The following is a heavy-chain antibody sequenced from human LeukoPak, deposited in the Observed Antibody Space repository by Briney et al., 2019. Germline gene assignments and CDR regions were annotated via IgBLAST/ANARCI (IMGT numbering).Heavy chain of an antibody. J-gene: IGHJ6*02. D-gene: IGHD2-15*01. CDR2: IYYSGST. CDR3: ARSPGYCSGGSCLKTGDYYYGMDV. V-gene: IGHV4-59*01. CDR1: GGSISSYY. Sequence: SETLSLTCTVSGGSISSYYWSWIRQPPGKGLEWIGYIYYSGSTNYNPSLKSRVTISVDTSQNQFSLKLSSVTAADTAVYYCARSPGYCSGGSCLKTGDYYYGMDVWGQGTTVTVSS.